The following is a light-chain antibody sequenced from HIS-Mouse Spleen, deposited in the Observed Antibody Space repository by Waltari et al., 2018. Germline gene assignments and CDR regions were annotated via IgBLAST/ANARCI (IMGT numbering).Light chain of an antibody. CDR3: CSYAGSSTYVV. CDR1: SSALGSYNL. V-gene: IGLV2-23*01. J-gene: IGLJ2*01. CDR2: EGS. Sequence: QSALTQPASVSGSPGQSNTISCTGTSSALGSYNLVSSYQQHPGKAPKLMIYEGSKRPSGVSNRFSGSKSGNTASLTISGLQAEDEADYYCCSYAGSSTYVVFGGGTKLTVL.